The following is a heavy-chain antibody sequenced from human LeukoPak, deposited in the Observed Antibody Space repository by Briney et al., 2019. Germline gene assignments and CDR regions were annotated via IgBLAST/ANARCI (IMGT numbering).Heavy chain of an antibody. J-gene: IGHJ4*02. CDR3: AKDERGYFDY. CDR2: ISSSAVSS. CDR1: GLTFSNYA. Sequence: GGSLRLSCAASGLTFSNYAISWVRQAPGKGLEWVSSISSSAVSSYYADSVKGRFTISRDNSKNTLYLQMNSLRAEDTAVYYCAKDERGYFDYWGQGTLVTVSS. D-gene: IGHD3-10*01. V-gene: IGHV3-23*01.